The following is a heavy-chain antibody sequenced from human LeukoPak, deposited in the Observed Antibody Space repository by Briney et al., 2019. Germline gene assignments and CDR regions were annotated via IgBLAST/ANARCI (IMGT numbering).Heavy chain of an antibody. CDR3: ARRGLSLWFGELSHLYYMDV. Sequence: GGSLRLSCAASGLTFSSYSMNWVRQAPGKGLEWVSYISSSSSTIYYADSVKGRFTISRDNAKNSLYLQMNSLRAEDTAVYYCARRGLSLWFGELSHLYYMDVWGKGTTVTVSS. CDR1: GLTFSSYS. D-gene: IGHD3-10*01. CDR2: ISSSSSTI. V-gene: IGHV3-48*01. J-gene: IGHJ6*03.